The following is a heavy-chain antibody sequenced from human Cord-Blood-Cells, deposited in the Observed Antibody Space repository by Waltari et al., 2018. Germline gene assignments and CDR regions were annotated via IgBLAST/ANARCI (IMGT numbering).Heavy chain of an antibody. D-gene: IGHD3-3*01. Sequence: QVQLQESGPGLVKPSETLSLTCTVSGYSISSGYYLGWIRQPPGKGLEVIGSIYHSGSTYYNPSLKSRVTISVDTSKNQFSLKLSSVTAADTAVYYCARGVWSGYYTMWGQGTLVTVSS. CDR3: ARGVWSGYYTM. V-gene: IGHV4-38-2*02. CDR2: IYHSGST. J-gene: IGHJ4*02. CDR1: GYSISSGYY.